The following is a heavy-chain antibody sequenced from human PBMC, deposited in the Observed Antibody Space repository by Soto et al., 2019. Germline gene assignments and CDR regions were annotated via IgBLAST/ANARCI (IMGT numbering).Heavy chain of an antibody. D-gene: IGHD2-21*01. CDR3: ASSKYDVVAGSVWFDP. J-gene: IGHJ5*02. CDR1: GGSISSGGYY. CDR2: IYYSGST. Sequence: SETLSLTCTVSGGSISSGGYYWSWIRQHPGKGLEWIGYIYYSGSTYYNPSHSRNQFSLRLNSVTAADTAVYFCASSKYDVVAGSVWFDPWGQGTLVTVSS. V-gene: IGHV4-31*01.